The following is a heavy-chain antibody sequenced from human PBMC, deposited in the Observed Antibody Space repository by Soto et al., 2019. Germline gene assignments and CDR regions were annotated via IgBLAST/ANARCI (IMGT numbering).Heavy chain of an antibody. D-gene: IGHD1-1*01. Sequence: PSVTLPLTCTVSGGSISSSTYYWGWIRQPAGKGLEWIGRTFTSGSTNYNPSLKGRVTVSIDTAKNQFSLKLCSVAAADTAMYYCTRIRMERGYKWLVPWGQGTLVKVSS. V-gene: IGHV4-61*02. J-gene: IGHJ5*02. CDR3: TRIRMERGYKWLVP. CDR1: GGSISSSTYY. CDR2: TFTSGST.